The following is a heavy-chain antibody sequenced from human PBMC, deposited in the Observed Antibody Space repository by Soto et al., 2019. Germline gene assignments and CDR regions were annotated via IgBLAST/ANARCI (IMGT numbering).Heavy chain of an antibody. D-gene: IGHD3-22*01. J-gene: IGHJ3*02. Sequence: QVQLVQSGAEVKKPGSSVKVSCKASGGTFSSYTISWVRQAPGQGLEWMGRIIPILGIANYAQKFQGRVTVNADKTTSSAYMELSMRRYEDTAVYYCARDVGYESSGSGAEDAFDIWGQVTMVTVSS. CDR1: GGTFSSYT. CDR3: ARDVGYESSGSGAEDAFDI. V-gene: IGHV1-69*08. CDR2: IIPILGIA.